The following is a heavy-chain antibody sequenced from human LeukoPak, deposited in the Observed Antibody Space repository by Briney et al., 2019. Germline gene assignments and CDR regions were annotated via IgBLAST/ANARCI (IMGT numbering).Heavy chain of an antibody. D-gene: IGHD1-26*01. CDR3: ARVGGSYGPFDY. CDR2: ISSSSNTI. V-gene: IGHV3-48*01. CDR1: GFTSSRYW. J-gene: IGHJ4*02. Sequence: GGSLRLSCAASGFTSSRYWMHWVRQAPGKGLEWVSYISSSSNTIYYADSVKGRFTISRDNAKNSLFLQMNSLRAEDTAVYYCARVGGSYGPFDYWGQGALVTVSS.